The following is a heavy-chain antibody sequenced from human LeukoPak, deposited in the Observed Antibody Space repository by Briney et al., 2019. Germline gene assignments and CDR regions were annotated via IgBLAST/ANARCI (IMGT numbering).Heavy chain of an antibody. D-gene: IGHD4-17*01. V-gene: IGHV4-34*01. Sequence: PSETLSLTCAIYGGSFSGYYWSWIRQPPGKGLEWIGEINHRGSTYYNPSLKSRVTISVDTSKNQFSLKLSSVTAADTAVYYCASAPTVTFFDYWGQGTLVTVSS. J-gene: IGHJ4*02. CDR2: INHRGST. CDR1: GGSFSGYY. CDR3: ASAPTVTFFDY.